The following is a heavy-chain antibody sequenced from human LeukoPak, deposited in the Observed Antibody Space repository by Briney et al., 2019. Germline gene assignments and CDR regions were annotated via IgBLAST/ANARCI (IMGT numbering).Heavy chain of an antibody. V-gene: IGHV4-61*01. CDR1: GGSISSSSYY. CDR3: ARTLRKYYYDSSGSPGIWFDP. J-gene: IGHJ5*02. D-gene: IGHD3-22*01. Sequence: SETLSLTCTVSGGSISSSSYYWSWIRQPPGKGLEWIGYIYYSGSTNYNPSLKSRVTISVDTSKNQFSLKLSSVTAADTAVYYCARTLRKYYYDSSGSPGIWFDPWGQGTLVTVSS. CDR2: IYYSGST.